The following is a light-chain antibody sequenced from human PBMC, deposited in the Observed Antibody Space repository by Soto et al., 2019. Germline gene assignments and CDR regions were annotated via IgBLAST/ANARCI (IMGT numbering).Light chain of an antibody. CDR3: SLYSSNGSLI. J-gene: IGLJ1*01. V-gene: IGLV2-18*01. Sequence: QSVLPQPPSVSGSPGQSVTISCTATTTDIDNYDSVSWYQQAPGTAPKLIIYDVNNRPSGAPDRFSGSTSGNTASLAISGLQAEDETDYFCSLYSSNGSLIFGPGTRSPS. CDR2: DVN. CDR1: TTDIDNYDS.